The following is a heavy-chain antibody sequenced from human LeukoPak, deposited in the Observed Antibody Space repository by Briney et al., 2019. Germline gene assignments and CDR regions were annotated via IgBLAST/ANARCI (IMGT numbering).Heavy chain of an antibody. CDR3: ASMVVTRRDAFDI. Sequence: SETLSLTCTVSGGSISSYYWSWIRQPPGKGLEWIEYIYYSGSTNYNPSLKSRVTISVDTSKNQFSLKLSSVTAADTAVYYCASMVVTRRDAFDIWGQGTMVTVSS. V-gene: IGHV4-59*01. CDR1: GGSISSYY. J-gene: IGHJ3*02. D-gene: IGHD4-23*01. CDR2: IYYSGST.